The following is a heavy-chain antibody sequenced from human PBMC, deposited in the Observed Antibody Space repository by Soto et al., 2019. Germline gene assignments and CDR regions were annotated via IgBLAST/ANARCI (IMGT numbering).Heavy chain of an antibody. D-gene: IGHD3-22*01. CDR2: IYYSGST. CDR1: GGSVSSGNYY. J-gene: IGHJ3*02. V-gene: IGHV4-61*01. Sequence: QVQLQESGPGLVKTSETLSLTCTVSGGSVSSGNYYWNWIRQPPGKGLEWIGYIYYSGSTNYNPSLKGRVTKAVATSKIQFSQRLNSVTAADTAVYYCARTEGDYYDSSGSPRDIWGQGTMVTVSS. CDR3: ARTEGDYYDSSGSPRDI.